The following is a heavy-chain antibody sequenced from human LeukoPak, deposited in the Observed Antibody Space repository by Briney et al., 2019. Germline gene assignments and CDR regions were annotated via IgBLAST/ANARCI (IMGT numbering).Heavy chain of an antibody. CDR1: GGSISSYY. D-gene: IGHD4-17*01. J-gene: IGHJ2*01. V-gene: IGHV4-59*01. CDR3: ATANDYGDYWYFDL. CDR2: IYYSGST. Sequence: ETLSLTCTVSGGSISSYYWSWIRQPPGKGLEWIGYIYYSGSTNYNPSLKSRVTISVDTSKNQFSLKLSSVTAADTAVYYCATANDYGDYWYFDLWGRGTLVTVSS.